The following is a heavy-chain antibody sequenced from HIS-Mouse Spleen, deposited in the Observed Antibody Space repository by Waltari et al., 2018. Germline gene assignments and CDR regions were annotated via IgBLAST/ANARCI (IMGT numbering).Heavy chain of an antibody. V-gene: IGHV4-39*07. CDR2: IYYSGST. Sequence: QLQLQESGPGLVKPSATRSLTCTVSVASISRSSYYWGWIRQPPGKGLGWIGSIYYSGSTYYNPSLKSRVTISVDTSKNQFSLKLSSVTAADTAVYYCAREIPYSSSWYDWYFDLWGRGTLVTVSS. CDR1: VASISRSSYY. D-gene: IGHD6-13*01. J-gene: IGHJ2*01. CDR3: AREIPYSSSWYDWYFDL.